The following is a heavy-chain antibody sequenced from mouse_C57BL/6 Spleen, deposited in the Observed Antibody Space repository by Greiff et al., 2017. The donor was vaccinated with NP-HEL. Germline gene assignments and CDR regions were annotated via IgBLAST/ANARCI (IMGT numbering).Heavy chain of an antibody. Sequence: VKLQQPGAELVKPGASVKLSCKASGYTFTSYWMHWVKQRPGQGLEWIGMIHPNSGSTNYNEKFKSKATLTVDKSSSTAYMQLSSLTSEDSAVYYCARKDYGSSYSFAYWGQGTLVTVSA. CDR2: IHPNSGST. CDR3: ARKDYGSSYSFAY. J-gene: IGHJ3*01. D-gene: IGHD1-1*01. CDR1: GYTFTSYW. V-gene: IGHV1-64*01.